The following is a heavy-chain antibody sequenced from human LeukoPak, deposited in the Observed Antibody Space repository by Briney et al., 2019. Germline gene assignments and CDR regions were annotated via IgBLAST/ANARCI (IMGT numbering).Heavy chain of an antibody. V-gene: IGHV4-4*07. D-gene: IGHD1-14*01. Sequence: PSETLSLTCTVSGGSISSYYWSWIRQPAGKGLEWTGRIYTSGSTNYNPSLKSRVTMSVDTSKNQFSLKLSSVTAADTAVYYCARNPDPYYYYYMDVWGKGTTVTVSS. J-gene: IGHJ6*03. CDR1: GGSISSYY. CDR3: ARNPDPYYYYYMDV. CDR2: IYTSGST.